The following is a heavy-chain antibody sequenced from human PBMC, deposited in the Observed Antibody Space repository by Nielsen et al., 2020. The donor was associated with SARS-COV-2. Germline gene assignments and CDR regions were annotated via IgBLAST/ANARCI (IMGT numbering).Heavy chain of an antibody. V-gene: IGHV2-26*01. D-gene: IGHD2-21*02. CDR2: IFSNDKK. J-gene: IGHJ6*03. CDR3: ARIRVTAVEYYYYYYMDV. CDR1: GFSLPNARMG. Sequence: SGPTLVKPPETLTLTCTVSGFSLPNARMGVSWIRQPPGKSLEWLGNIFSNDKKSYSTSLKSRLTFSKDTSKSQVVLTLTNMDPVDTATYYCARIRVTAVEYYYYYYMDVWAKGTTVTVSS.